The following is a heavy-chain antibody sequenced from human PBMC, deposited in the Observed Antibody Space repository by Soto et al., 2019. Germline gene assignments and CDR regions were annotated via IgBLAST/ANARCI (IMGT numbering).Heavy chain of an antibody. CDR3: ASTNTRTYDMYT. CDR1: GFTFSSYS. D-gene: IGHD2-2*01. V-gene: IGHV3-21*01. J-gene: IGHJ6*03. CDR2: ISSSSSYI. Sequence: PGGSLRLSCAASGFTFSSYSMNWVRQAPGKGLEWVSSISSSSSYIYYADSVKGRFTISRDNAKNSLYLQMNSLRAEDTAVYYCASTNTRTYDMYTWGKQNTFPISS.